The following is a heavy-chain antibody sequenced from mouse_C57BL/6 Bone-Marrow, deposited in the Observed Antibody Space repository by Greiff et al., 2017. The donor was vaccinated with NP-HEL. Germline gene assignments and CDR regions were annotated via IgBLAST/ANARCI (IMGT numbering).Heavy chain of an antibody. CDR2: ISYDGSN. V-gene: IGHV3-6*01. Sequence: ESGPGLVKPSQSLSLTCSVTGYSITSGYYWNWIRQFPGNKLEWMGYISYDGSNNYNPSLKNRISITRDTSKNQFFLKLNSVTTEDTATYYCARGYYYGSSYYYAMDYWGQGTSVTVSS. J-gene: IGHJ4*01. D-gene: IGHD1-1*01. CDR3: ARGYYYGSSYYYAMDY. CDR1: GYSITSGYY.